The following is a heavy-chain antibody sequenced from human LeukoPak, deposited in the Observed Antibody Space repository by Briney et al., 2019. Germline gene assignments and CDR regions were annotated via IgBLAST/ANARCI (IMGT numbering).Heavy chain of an antibody. CDR3: AKDGAKYSSGWFPRGFAFDI. D-gene: IGHD6-19*01. V-gene: IGHV3-7*03. Sequence: GGSLRLSCAASGFTFSSYWMSWVRQAPGKGLEWVANIKQDGSEKYYVDSVKGRFTISRDNSKNTLYLQMNSLRAEDTAVYYCAKDGAKYSSGWFPRGFAFDIWGQGTMVTVSS. J-gene: IGHJ3*02. CDR1: GFTFSSYW. CDR2: IKQDGSEK.